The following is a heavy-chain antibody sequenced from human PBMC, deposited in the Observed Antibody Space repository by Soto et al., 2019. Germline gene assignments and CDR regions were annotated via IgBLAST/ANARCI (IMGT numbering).Heavy chain of an antibody. CDR1: GYTFTSYA. V-gene: IGHV1-3*05. CDR2: INAGNGNT. Sequence: QVQLVQSGAEEKKPGASVKVSCKASGYTFTSYAMDWVRQAPGQRLEWMGWINAGNGNTKYSQKFQGRVTITRDTSASTAYMELSSLRSEDTAVYYCARDPSYYGMDVWGQGTTVTVSS. J-gene: IGHJ6*02. CDR3: ARDPSYYGMDV.